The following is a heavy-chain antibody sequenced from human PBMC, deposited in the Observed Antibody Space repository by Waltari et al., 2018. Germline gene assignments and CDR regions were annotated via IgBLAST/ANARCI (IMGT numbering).Heavy chain of an antibody. J-gene: IGHJ4*02. V-gene: IGHV1-69-2*01. CDR3: ATDAVWVATPGDY. CDR1: GYTFNGYY. D-gene: IGHD5-12*01. CDR2: VDPEYGET. Sequence: EVQLVQSGAEVKKPGAHATISCKASGYTFNGYYMHWVARAPGKGLEWMGRVDPEYGETIYAEKFQARVTITADTSTDTAYMELSSLRSEDTAVYYCATDAVWVATPGDYWGQGTLVTVSS.